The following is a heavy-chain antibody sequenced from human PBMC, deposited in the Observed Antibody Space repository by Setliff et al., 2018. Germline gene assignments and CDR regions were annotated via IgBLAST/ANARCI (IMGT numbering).Heavy chain of an antibody. Sequence: HPGGSLRLSCVVSGLIVSDIHMTWVRQTPGKGLEWLSVIYNSDSTYYTDSVKGRFTISRDNSKNTVYLQMNNLRADDTAIYYCARDLGNWFDPWGHGTLVTVSS. CDR2: IYNSDST. D-gene: IGHD3-16*01. V-gene: IGHV3-53*01. J-gene: IGHJ5*02. CDR1: GLIVSDIH. CDR3: ARDLGNWFDP.